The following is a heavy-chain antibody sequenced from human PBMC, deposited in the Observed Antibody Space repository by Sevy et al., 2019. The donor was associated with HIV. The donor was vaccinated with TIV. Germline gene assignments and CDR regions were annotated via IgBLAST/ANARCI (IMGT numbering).Heavy chain of an antibody. V-gene: IGHV3-7*01. J-gene: IGHJ4*02. Sequence: GGSLRLSCAASGFTFSKYWMGWVRQAPGKGQEWVANIKQDAGQKYYVDSVKGRFTISRDNAKNSLYLQMNSLRAEDTAVYFCVRDDGNYYFHYWGQGTLVTVSS. CDR2: IKQDAGQK. CDR3: VRDDGNYYFHY. D-gene: IGHD1-7*01. CDR1: GFTFSKYW.